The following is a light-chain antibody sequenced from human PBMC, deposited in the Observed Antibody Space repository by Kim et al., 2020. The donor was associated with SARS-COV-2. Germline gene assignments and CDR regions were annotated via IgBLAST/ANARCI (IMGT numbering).Light chain of an antibody. V-gene: IGLV3-1*01. CDR1: RLGHKY. CDR2: QDT. CDR3: QVWDSTTTV. J-gene: IGLJ2*01. Sequence: SYELTQPPSVSVSPGQTASITCSGDRLGHKYVCWYRHKPGQSPEVVIYQDTQRPSGIPERFSGSNSGNTATLTISGTQDVDDADYYCQVWDSTTTVFGGGTQLTVL.